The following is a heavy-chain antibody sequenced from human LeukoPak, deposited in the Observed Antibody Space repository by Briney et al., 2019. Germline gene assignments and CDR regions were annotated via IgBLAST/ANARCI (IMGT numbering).Heavy chain of an antibody. CDR3: AKHSGSYFIYYVDS. J-gene: IGHJ4*02. D-gene: IGHD1-26*01. Sequence: GGSLRLSCAASGFTFSSYGMSWVRQAPGKGLEWVSTISGSAYNTYYADSVKGRFTISRDNSANTLYLQMNCLRAEDTALYYCAKHSGSYFIYYVDSWGQGTLVTVSS. CDR1: GFTFSSYG. V-gene: IGHV3-23*01. CDR2: ISGSAYNT.